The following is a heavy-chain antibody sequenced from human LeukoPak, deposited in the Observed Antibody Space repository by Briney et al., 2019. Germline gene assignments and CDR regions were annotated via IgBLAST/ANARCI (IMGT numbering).Heavy chain of an antibody. CDR1: GFTFTSYW. D-gene: IGHD4-17*01. V-gene: IGHV3-74*01. CDR3: ARPQHGDLYAFDI. CDR2: INSDGSST. Sequence: PGGSLRLSCAASGFTFTSYWMHWVRQAPGKGLVWVSRINSDGSSTTYADSVKGRFTISRDNAKNTLYLQMNSLRAEDTAVYYCARPQHGDLYAFDIWGQGTVVTVSS. J-gene: IGHJ3*02.